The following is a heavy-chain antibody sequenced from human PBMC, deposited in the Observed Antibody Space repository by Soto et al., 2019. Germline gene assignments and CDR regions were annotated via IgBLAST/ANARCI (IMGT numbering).Heavy chain of an antibody. J-gene: IGHJ6*02. V-gene: IGHV3-21*01. CDR1: GFTFSSYS. CDR3: ARDPLLIVVVVAYSLGMDV. Sequence: PGGSLRLSCAASGFTFSSYSMNWVRQAPGKGLEWVSSISSSSSYIYYADSVKGRFTISRDNAKNSLYLQMNSLRAEDTAVYYCARDPLLIVVVVAYSLGMDVWGQGTTVTVSS. CDR2: ISSSSSYI. D-gene: IGHD2-15*01.